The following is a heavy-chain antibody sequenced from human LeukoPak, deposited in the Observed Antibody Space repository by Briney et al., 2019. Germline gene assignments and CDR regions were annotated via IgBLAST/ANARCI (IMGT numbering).Heavy chain of an antibody. CDR3: ARGRKGSPGYNFDY. J-gene: IGHJ4*02. V-gene: IGHV3-23*01. Sequence: GGSLRLSCAASEFTFDNYAMSWVRQAPGKGLEWVSVISGSGYYSYYADSVKGRFTVSRDNSKTTLYLQMNSLRADDTAVYYCARGRKGSPGYNFDYWGQGTLVTVSS. CDR1: EFTFDNYA. CDR2: ISGSGYYS. D-gene: IGHD5-18*01.